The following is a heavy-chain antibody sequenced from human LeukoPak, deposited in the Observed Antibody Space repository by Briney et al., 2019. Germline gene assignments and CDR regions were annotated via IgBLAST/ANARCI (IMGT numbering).Heavy chain of an antibody. CDR1: GYNFISYW. CDR3: ARPVDSSSSSSDY. V-gene: IGHV5-51*01. CDR2: IYPGDSDT. Sequence: GESLKISCKGSGYNFISYWIGWVRQMPGKGLGWMGIIYPGDSDTRYSPSFQGQVTISADKSISTAYLQWSSLKASDTAMYYCARPVDSSSSSSDYWGQGTLVTVSS. J-gene: IGHJ4*02. D-gene: IGHD6-6*01.